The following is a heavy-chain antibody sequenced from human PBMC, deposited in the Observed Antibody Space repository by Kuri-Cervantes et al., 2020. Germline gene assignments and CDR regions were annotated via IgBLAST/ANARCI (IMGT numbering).Heavy chain of an antibody. D-gene: IGHD3-22*01. CDR3: ARRHYYDSRGYRDAFDI. CDR2: IYYSGST. V-gene: IGHV4-59*01. J-gene: IGHJ3*02. CDR1: GGSISSYY. Sequence: SETLSLTCTVSGGSISSYYWSWIRQPPGKGLEWIGYIYYSGSTSYNPSLRSRVTISIDTSKNHFSLKLNSVTAADSAVYYCARRHYYDSRGYRDAFDIWGQGTMVTVSS.